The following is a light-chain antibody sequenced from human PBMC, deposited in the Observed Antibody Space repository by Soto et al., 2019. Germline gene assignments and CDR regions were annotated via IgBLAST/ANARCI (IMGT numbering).Light chain of an antibody. CDR1: QDISNH. V-gene: IGKV1-16*02. J-gene: IGKJ4*01. Sequence: DLQMTQSPSSLSASVGDRVTITCRASQDISNHLAWFQQKPGKAPKSLISAASSLQSGVPSKFHGSGSGTDFTLTISNLQPEDFAPDYCQQYNSYPVSFGGGTKVEIK. CDR3: QQYNSYPVS. CDR2: AAS.